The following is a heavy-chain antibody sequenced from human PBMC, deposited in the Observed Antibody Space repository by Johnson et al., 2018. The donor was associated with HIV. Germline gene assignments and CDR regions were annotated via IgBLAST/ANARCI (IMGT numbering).Heavy chain of an antibody. CDR3: ARDQSGSYVWWAHDAFDI. CDR1: GFTFSSYD. CDR2: ISYDGRNK. V-gene: IGHV3-30*14. J-gene: IGHJ3*02. Sequence: QVQLVESGGGLVQPGGSLRLSCAASGFTFSSYDMHWVRQATGKGLEWVAVISYDGRNKYYADSVKGRFTISRDNSKNTLYLQMGSLRAEDMAVYYCARDQSGSYVWWAHDAFDIWGQGTMVTVSS. D-gene: IGHD1-26*01.